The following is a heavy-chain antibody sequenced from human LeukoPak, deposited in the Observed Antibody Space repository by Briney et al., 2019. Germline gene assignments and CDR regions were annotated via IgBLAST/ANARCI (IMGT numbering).Heavy chain of an antibody. CDR2: LWDDGSKT. J-gene: IGHJ2*01. Sequence: WGSLRLSCTATGFTLSHYRIYCVRQAPGKWLESVALLWDDGSKTSYPDSVKGRFTISRDISRNTLYLQMNSLRVEDTALYYCARDADTSGFYWYFDLWGRGTLVTVSS. CDR3: ARDADTSGFYWYFDL. V-gene: IGHV3-33*01. D-gene: IGHD3-22*01. CDR1: GFTLSHYR.